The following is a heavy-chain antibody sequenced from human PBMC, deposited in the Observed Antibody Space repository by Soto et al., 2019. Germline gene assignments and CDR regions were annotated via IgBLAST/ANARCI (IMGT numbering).Heavy chain of an antibody. V-gene: IGHV4-59*11. CDR1: GGSISNHY. Sequence: QVQLQESGPGLVKPSETLSLTCTVSGGSISNHYWSWIRQPPGKGLEWIGYIYYNGNTNYNPSLKRRVTMSVYTSKNQISLKLSSVTAADTAVYYCTRANWYSEYWGQGTLVTVSS. D-gene: IGHD7-27*01. J-gene: IGHJ4*02. CDR2: IYYNGNT. CDR3: TRANWYSEY.